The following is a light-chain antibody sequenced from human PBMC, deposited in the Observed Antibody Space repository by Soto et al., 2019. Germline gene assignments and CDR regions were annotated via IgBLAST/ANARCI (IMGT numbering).Light chain of an antibody. Sequence: QSALTQPASVSGSPGQSITISCTGTSSDVGGYNYVSWYQQHPGKAPKLMIYDVSNRPSGVSNRFSGSKSGNTASLTISGLQAEDEADDHCSSYRSSSTYVVFGGGTKLTVL. CDR1: SSDVGGYNY. V-gene: IGLV2-14*01. CDR2: DVS. CDR3: SSYRSSSTYVV. J-gene: IGLJ2*01.